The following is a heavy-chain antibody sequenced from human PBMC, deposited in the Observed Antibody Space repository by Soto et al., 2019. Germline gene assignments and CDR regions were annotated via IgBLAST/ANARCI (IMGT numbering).Heavy chain of an antibody. J-gene: IGHJ6*03. CDR1: GDSISSSY. V-gene: IGHV4-59*01. CDR3: ARGVLEWLLRDSYYYYMDV. Sequence: SETLSLTCTVSGDSISSSYWNWIRQAPGKGLEWIGYTDDTGSTNYNPSLKSRVTISVDMSKNQYSLKLSSVTAADTAVYYCARGVLEWLLRDSYYYYMDVWGKGTTVTVAS. D-gene: IGHD3-3*01. CDR2: TDDTGST.